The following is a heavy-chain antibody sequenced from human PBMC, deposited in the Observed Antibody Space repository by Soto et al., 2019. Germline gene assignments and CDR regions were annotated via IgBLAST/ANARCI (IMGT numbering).Heavy chain of an antibody. CDR3: GRVDEKCWSGYGDYYDVDV. CDR1: GGSIRSYY. V-gene: IGHV4-59*01. Sequence: SETLSLTCTVSGGSIRSYYWSWIRQPPGKGLEWLGYIYYSGSTNYNPSLKSRATISVDTSKNQFSLKLSSVTAADTAVHYCGRVDEKCWSGYGDYYDVDVWGKGTTVTDSS. D-gene: IGHD3-3*01. CDR2: IYYSGST. J-gene: IGHJ6*03.